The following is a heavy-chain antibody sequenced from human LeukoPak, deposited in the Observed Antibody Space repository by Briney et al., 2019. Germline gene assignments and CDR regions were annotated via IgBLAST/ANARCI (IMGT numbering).Heavy chain of an antibody. V-gene: IGHV3-30*02. CDR1: GFAFATYG. J-gene: IGHJ4*02. CDR3: TKDSFYWGSWN. CDR2: IQNRENAK. Sequence: GGSLRLSCAMSGFAFATYGIHWVRQAPGKGLEWVAFIQNRENAKSYADSVRGRFSIFRDDSKNTLYLQLSSVSRDDTAVYYCTKDSFYWGSWNWGRGGLVIVSS. D-gene: IGHD7-27*01.